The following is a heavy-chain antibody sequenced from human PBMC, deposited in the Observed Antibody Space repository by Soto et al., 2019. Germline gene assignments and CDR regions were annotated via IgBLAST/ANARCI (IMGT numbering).Heavy chain of an antibody. CDR3: ARHDRELRSYDY. Sequence: PSETLSLTCTVSGGSISSSSYYWGWIRQPPGKGLEWIGSIYYSGSTYYNPSLKSRVTISVDTSKNQFSLKLSSVTAADTAVYYCARHDRELRSYDYWGQGTLVTVSS. V-gene: IGHV4-39*01. J-gene: IGHJ4*02. CDR2: IYYSGST. CDR1: GGSISSSSYY. D-gene: IGHD3-16*01.